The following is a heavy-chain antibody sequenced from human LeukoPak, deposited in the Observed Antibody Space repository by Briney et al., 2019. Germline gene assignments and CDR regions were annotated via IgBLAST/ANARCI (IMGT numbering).Heavy chain of an antibody. CDR3: AKSGAAVRGVILGFDY. V-gene: IGHV3-30*02. Sequence: GGSLRLSCAASGFPFSSYGMHWVRQAPGKGLEGVAFIRYDGSNKYYADSVKGRFTISRDNSKNTLYLQMNSLRAEDTAVYYCAKSGAAVRGVILGFDYWGQGTLVTVSS. CDR2: IRYDGSNK. CDR1: GFPFSSYG. D-gene: IGHD3-10*01. J-gene: IGHJ4*02.